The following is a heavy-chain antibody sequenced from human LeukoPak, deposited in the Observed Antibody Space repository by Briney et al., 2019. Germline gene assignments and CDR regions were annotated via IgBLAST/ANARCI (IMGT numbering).Heavy chain of an antibody. J-gene: IGHJ5*02. V-gene: IGHV3-21*01. CDR2: ISISGDDT. D-gene: IGHD1-26*01. Sequence: GGSLRLSCAASGFTFSSSAMNWVRQAPGKGLEWVSTISISGDDTYYADSVKGRFTISRDNAKNSLYLQMNSLRAEDTAVYYCARDRGGSYPNWFDPWGQGTLVTVSS. CDR1: GFTFSSSA. CDR3: ARDRGGSYPNWFDP.